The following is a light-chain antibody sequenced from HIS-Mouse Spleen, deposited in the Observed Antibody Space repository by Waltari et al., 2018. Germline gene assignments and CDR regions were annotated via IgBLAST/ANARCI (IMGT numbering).Light chain of an antibody. CDR1: QSLLHSNGYNY. V-gene: IGKV2-28*01. CDR2: LGS. CDR3: MQALQTWT. Sequence: DIVMTQSPLSLPVTPGEPASISCRSSQSLLHSNGYNYLDWYLQKPGQSPQLLIDLGSNRASGVPDRFSGSGSGTDFTLKISRVEAEDVGVYYCMQALQTWTFGQGTKVEIK. J-gene: IGKJ1*01.